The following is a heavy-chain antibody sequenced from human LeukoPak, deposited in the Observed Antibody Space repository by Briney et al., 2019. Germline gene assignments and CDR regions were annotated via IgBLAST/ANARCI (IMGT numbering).Heavy chain of an antibody. Sequence: SETLSLTCAVYGGSFSSYYWSWIRQPPGKGLEWVGYIYYSGSTNYNPSLKSRVTISVDTSKNQFSLKLSSVTAADTAVYYCARHKGYYDILTGYHPDAFDIWGQGTMVTVSS. D-gene: IGHD3-9*01. J-gene: IGHJ3*02. CDR3: ARHKGYYDILTGYHPDAFDI. CDR1: GGSFSSYY. CDR2: IYYSGST. V-gene: IGHV4-59*08.